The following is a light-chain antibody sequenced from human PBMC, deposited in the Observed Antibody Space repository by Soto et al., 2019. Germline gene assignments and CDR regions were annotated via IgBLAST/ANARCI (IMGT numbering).Light chain of an antibody. CDR3: KQSYNAPFN. Sequence: IQMTQSPSSLSASVGDTVTITCRASQTIDRYLNWFQQKSGQAHKLLMNAASTLRSGVQSRFSASGSGTDFTLTIRSLQTEDYATYYCKQSYNAPFNFGPGTKVDIK. J-gene: IGKJ3*01. CDR2: AAS. V-gene: IGKV1-39*01. CDR1: QTIDRY.